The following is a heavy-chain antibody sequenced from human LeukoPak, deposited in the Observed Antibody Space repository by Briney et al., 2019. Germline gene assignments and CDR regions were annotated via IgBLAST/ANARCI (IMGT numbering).Heavy chain of an antibody. CDR2: IYYSGST. V-gene: IGHV4-59*01. CDR3: ARDFVGYCSGGSCYSYDAFDI. Sequence: PSETLSLTCTVSGGSISSYYWSWLRQPPGKGLEWIGYIYYSGSTNYNPSLKSRVTISVDTSKNQFSLKLSSVTAADTALYYCARDFVGYCSGGSCYSYDAFDIWGQGTMVTVSS. J-gene: IGHJ3*02. D-gene: IGHD2-15*01. CDR1: GGSISSYY.